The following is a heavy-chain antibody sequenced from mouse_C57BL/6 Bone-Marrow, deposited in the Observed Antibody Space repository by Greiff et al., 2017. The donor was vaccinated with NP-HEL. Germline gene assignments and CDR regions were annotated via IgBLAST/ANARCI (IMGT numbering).Heavy chain of an antibody. J-gene: IGHJ1*03. Sequence: EVQVVESGGGLVKPGGSLKLSCAASGFTFSSYAMSWVRQTPEKRLEWVATISDGGSYTYYPDNVKGRFTISRDNAKNNLYLQMSHLKSEDTAMYYCAREGAGTWYFDVWGTGTTVTVSS. CDR3: AREGAGTWYFDV. V-gene: IGHV5-4*01. CDR1: GFTFSSYA. D-gene: IGHD4-1*01. CDR2: ISDGGSYT.